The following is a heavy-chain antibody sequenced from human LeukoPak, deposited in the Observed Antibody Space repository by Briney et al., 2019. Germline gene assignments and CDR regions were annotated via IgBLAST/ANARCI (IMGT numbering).Heavy chain of an antibody. CDR2: ISSGGSTI. D-gene: IGHD2-15*01. CDR1: GFIFSSYA. CDR3: ARTPYYYGMDV. J-gene: IGHJ6*02. Sequence: GGSLRLSCAASGFIFSSYAMNWVRQAPGKGLEWVSSISSGGSTIYYADSAKGRFTISRDNAKNSLYLQMSSLRAEDTAVYYCARTPYYYGMDVWGQGTTVTVSS. V-gene: IGHV3-21*01.